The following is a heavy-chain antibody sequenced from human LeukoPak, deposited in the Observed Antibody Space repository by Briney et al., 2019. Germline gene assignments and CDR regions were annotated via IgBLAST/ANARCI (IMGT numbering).Heavy chain of an antibody. V-gene: IGHV4-4*02. CDR1: GGSITNSNW. Sequence: SETLSLTCAVSGGSITNSNWWSWVRQPPGKGLEWIGEIYHSGSTNYNPSLKSRVTMSVDKSKNQFSLSLSSVTAADTAVYHCARGLYGSDSYWGQGNLVTVSS. CDR2: IYHSGST. J-gene: IGHJ4*02. CDR3: ARGLYGSDSY. D-gene: IGHD6-19*01.